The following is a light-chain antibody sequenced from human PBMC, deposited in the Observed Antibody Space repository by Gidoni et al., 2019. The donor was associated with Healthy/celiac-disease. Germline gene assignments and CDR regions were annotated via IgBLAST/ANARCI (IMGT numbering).Light chain of an antibody. CDR2: GAS. CDR1: QSVNSN. Sequence: EIVMTQSPATLSVSPGERATLSCRASQSVNSNLAWYQQKPGQAPRLLIYGASTRATVIPARFSGSGSGTEFTLTISSLQSEDFAVYYCQQYNNWPPLTFGGGTKVEIK. CDR3: QQYNNWPPLT. V-gene: IGKV3-15*01. J-gene: IGKJ4*01.